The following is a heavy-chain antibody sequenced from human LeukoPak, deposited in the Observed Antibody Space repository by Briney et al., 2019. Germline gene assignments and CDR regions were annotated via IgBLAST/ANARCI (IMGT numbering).Heavy chain of an antibody. CDR3: TTFTMNGGFDI. CDR2: IKSKSDGGTT. J-gene: IGHJ3*02. CDR1: GFTFSNAW. Sequence: GGSLRLSCAASGFTFSNAWMSWDRQAPGKGLEWVGRIKSKSDGGTTDYAAPVKGRFTISRDDSKNTLYLQMSSLKTEDTAVYYCTTFTMNGGFDIWGQGTMVTVSS. D-gene: IGHD3-22*01. V-gene: IGHV3-15*01.